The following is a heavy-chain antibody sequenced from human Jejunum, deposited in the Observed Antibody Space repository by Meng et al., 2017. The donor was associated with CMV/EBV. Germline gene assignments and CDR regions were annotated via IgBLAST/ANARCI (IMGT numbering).Heavy chain of an antibody. V-gene: IGHV3-9*01. J-gene: IGHJ4*02. CDR2: IGWNSGDI. CDR3: AKPLSPYDFWSGTDY. D-gene: IGHD3-3*01. Sequence: FDDYAMHWVRQATGKGREWVSGIGWNSGDIDYADSVKGRFNISRDNAKSSLYLQMNSLKPEDTAFYYCAKPLSPYDFWSGTDYWGQGTLVTVSS. CDR1: FDDYA.